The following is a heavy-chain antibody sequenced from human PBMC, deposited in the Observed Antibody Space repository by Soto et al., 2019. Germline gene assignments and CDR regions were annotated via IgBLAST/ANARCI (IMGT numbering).Heavy chain of an antibody. D-gene: IGHD7-27*01. Sequence: PGGSLRLSCAASGFTVSNNYMTWVRQAPGKGLEWVSFIYSGGTTYYADSVKGRFTISRDNSKNTLYLEMNSLRAEDTAVYYCARGTWGPFYFDHWGRGTLVTVSS. CDR1: GFTVSNNY. CDR2: IYSGGTT. V-gene: IGHV3-53*01. J-gene: IGHJ4*02. CDR3: ARGTWGPFYFDH.